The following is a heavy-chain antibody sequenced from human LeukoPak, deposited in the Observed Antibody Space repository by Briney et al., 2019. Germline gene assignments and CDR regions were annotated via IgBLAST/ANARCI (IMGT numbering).Heavy chain of an antibody. V-gene: IGHV3-23*01. CDR3: AKTSDAGFDP. Sequence: GESLRLSCAASGFTFRNYVISWDRQAPGKVPEWVSAIGASGGNTYYADSVKGRFTISRDNSKNTLYLQMSSLRVEDTALYYCAKTSDAGFDPWGQGTLVTVSS. J-gene: IGHJ5*02. CDR1: GFTFRNYV. CDR2: IGASGGNT.